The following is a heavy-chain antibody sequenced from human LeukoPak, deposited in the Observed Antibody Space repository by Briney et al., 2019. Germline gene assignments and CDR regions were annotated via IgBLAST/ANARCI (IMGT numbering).Heavy chain of an antibody. D-gene: IGHD1-1*01. V-gene: IGHV3-21*04. CDR3: ARDWNGSGTAFDH. Sequence: GGSLRLSCVASGFSFSSYSMNWVRQAPGKGLEWVSAIRSRSPYIYYADSVKGRFTISRDNAKNSLSLQMSGLRAEDTAVYYCARDWNGSGTAFDHWGQGTLVTVSS. J-gene: IGHJ4*02. CDR2: IRSRSPYI. CDR1: GFSFSSYS.